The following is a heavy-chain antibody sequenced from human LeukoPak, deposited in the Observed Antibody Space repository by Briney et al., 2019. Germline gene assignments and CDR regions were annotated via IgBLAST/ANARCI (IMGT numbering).Heavy chain of an antibody. D-gene: IGHD2-8*02. Sequence: PGGSLRLSCAASGFSFSNAWMNWVRQARGKGLEWVGLIKSNTDGGTTDYAAPVKGRFTISRDDSKNTLYLQVNSLKIEDTAVYYCSRTSGGPWVWGQGTMVTVSS. CDR1: GFSFSNAW. CDR3: SRTSGGPWV. V-gene: IGHV3-15*01. CDR2: IKSNTDGGTT. J-gene: IGHJ3*01.